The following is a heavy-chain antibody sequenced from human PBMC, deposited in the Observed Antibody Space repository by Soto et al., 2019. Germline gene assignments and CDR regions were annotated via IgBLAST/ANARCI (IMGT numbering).Heavy chain of an antibody. CDR1: GFTFSNYA. J-gene: IGHJ4*02. Sequence: EVQLLESGGGLVQPGGSLRLSCAASGFTFSNYALTWVRQIPGKGLEWVSSVSFSGSSPYYADSVKGRFTISRDNSKNTLYLLLTALRAGDTAVYYCAKRRECGGDGGPYDFDYWGQGTLVTVSS. V-gene: IGHV3-23*01. D-gene: IGHD2-21*01. CDR2: VSFSGSSP. CDR3: AKRRECGGDGGPYDFDY.